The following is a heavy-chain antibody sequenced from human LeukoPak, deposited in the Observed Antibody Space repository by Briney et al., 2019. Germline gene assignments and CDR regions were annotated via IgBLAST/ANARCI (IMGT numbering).Heavy chain of an antibody. CDR1: GFTFSSYS. D-gene: IGHD4-17*01. J-gene: IGHJ4*02. CDR3: ARAYTNGDYLDY. CDR2: ISDSSSYI. V-gene: IGHV3-21*01. Sequence: GGSLRLSCAASGFTFSSYSVNWVRQAPGKGLEWVSCISDSSSYIYYADSVKGRFTISRDNAKSSVSLQMNSLRVDDTAMYYCARAYTNGDYLDYWGQRILVTV.